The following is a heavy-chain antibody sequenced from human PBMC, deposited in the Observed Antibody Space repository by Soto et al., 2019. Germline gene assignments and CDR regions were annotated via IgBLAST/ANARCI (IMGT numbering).Heavy chain of an antibody. V-gene: IGHV4-30-4*01. Sequence: TLSLTCTVSGGSISSGDYYWSWIRQPPGKGLEWIGYIYYSGSTYYNPSLKSRVTISVDTSKNQFSLKLSSVTAADTAVYYCARDRRLLWFGELSDYFDYWGQGTLVTVSS. CDR1: GGSISSGDYY. D-gene: IGHD3-10*01. J-gene: IGHJ4*02. CDR2: IYYSGST. CDR3: ARDRRLLWFGELSDYFDY.